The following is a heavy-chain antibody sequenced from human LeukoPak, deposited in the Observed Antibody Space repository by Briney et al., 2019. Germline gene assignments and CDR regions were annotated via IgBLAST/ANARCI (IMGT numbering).Heavy chain of an antibody. V-gene: IGHV5-51*01. CDR2: NYPGDSDT. CDR3: ARHPGYSYGSYYYYYGMDV. CDR1: GYSFTSYW. D-gene: IGHD5-18*01. J-gene: IGHJ6*02. Sequence: GESLKISCKGSGYSFTSYWIGWVRQMPGKGLEWMGINYPGDSDTRYSPSFQGQVTISADKSISTAYLQWSSLKASDTAMYYCARHPGYSYGSYYYYYGMDVWGQGTTVTVSS.